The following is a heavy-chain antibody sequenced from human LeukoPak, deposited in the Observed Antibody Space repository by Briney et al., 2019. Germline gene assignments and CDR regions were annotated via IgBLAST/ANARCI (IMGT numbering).Heavy chain of an antibody. Sequence: TSETLSLTCTVSGGSISSGSYYWSWIRQPAGKGLEWIGRIYTSGSTNYNPSLKSRVTISVDTSKNQFSLKLSSVTAADTAVYYCARARIVATIYDYWGQGTLVTVSS. J-gene: IGHJ4*02. CDR3: ARARIVATIYDY. V-gene: IGHV4-61*02. CDR2: IYTSGST. D-gene: IGHD5-12*01. CDR1: GGSISSGSYY.